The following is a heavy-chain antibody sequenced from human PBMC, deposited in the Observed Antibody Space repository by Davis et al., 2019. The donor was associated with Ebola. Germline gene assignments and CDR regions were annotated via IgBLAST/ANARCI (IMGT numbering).Heavy chain of an antibody. Sequence: MPSETLSLTCAVYGGSFSGYYWSWIRQPPGKGLEWIGEINHSGSTNYNPSLKSRVTISVDTSKNQFSLKLSSVTAADTAVYYCARSGVSSSWYGGRGYYYYYGMDVWGQGTTVTVSS. CDR1: GGSFSGYY. J-gene: IGHJ6*02. V-gene: IGHV4-34*01. D-gene: IGHD6-13*01. CDR2: INHSGST. CDR3: ARSGVSSSWYGGRGYYYYYGMDV.